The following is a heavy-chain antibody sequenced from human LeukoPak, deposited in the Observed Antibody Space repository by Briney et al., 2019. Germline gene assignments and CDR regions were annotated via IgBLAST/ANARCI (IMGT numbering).Heavy chain of an antibody. Sequence: SETLSLTCAVYGGSFSGYYWSWIRQPPGKGLEWIGGINHSGSTNYNPSLKSGVTISVDTSKNQFSLKLSSVTAADTAVYFCARWGSGTSPFDDWGQGTLVTVSS. CDR1: GGSFSGYY. V-gene: IGHV4-34*01. J-gene: IGHJ4*02. CDR2: INHSGST. D-gene: IGHD3-16*01. CDR3: ARWGSGTSPFDD.